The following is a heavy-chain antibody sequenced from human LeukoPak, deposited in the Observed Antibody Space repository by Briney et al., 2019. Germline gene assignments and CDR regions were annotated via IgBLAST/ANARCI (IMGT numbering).Heavy chain of an antibody. CDR1: GFNFSDHY. Sequence: GGSLRLSCAASGFNFSDHYMSWIRQAPGKGLEWVSGISWNSGSIGYADSVKGRFTISRDNAKNSLYLQMNSLRAEDTALYYCAKDTGWRGSYFDYWGQGTLVTVSS. CDR2: ISWNSGSI. V-gene: IGHV3-9*01. D-gene: IGHD1-26*01. J-gene: IGHJ4*02. CDR3: AKDTGWRGSYFDY.